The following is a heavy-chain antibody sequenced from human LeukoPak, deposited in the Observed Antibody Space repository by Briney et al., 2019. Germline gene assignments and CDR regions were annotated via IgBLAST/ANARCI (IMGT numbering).Heavy chain of an antibody. CDR2: ISGGSSDI. J-gene: IGHJ6*03. Sequence: GGSLRLSCAASEFTFSTYSMNWVRQAPGKGLEWVSIISGGSSDIHYADSVKGRFTISRDNAKNSLYLQMNSLRVEDTAVYYCVRDTSSSWPYYMDVWGKGTTVTVSS. V-gene: IGHV3-21*04. D-gene: IGHD6-13*01. CDR1: EFTFSTYS. CDR3: VRDTSSSWPYYMDV.